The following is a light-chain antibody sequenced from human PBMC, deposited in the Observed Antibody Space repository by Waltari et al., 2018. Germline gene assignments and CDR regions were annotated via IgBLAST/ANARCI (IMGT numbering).Light chain of an antibody. J-gene: IGKJ4*01. CDR3: QQYNRYPLT. CDR1: HGISSW. CDR2: AAS. V-gene: IGKV1D-16*01. Sequence: DIQLTQSPSSLSASVGDRVTITCRASHGISSWLAWYQQKPEKTPTSLIYAASTLQSGVPSRFSGSGSATDFTLTISSQQPEDVAAYYCQQYNRYPLTFGGGTKVEIK.